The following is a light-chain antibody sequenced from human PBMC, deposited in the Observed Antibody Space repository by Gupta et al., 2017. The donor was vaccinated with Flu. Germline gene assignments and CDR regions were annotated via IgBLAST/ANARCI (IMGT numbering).Light chain of an antibody. V-gene: IGKV3-11*01. CDR2: DVS. Sequence: EIVLKQSPATLALSRGESATLSCRASQTVSTYLAWYQQKPGQSPRLLIYDVSDRTTGIPARFSGGGSGTDFTLTISSLEPEDFAVYYCQQRANWPWTFGQGTKLEIK. CDR1: QTVSTY. J-gene: IGKJ1*01. CDR3: QQRANWPWT.